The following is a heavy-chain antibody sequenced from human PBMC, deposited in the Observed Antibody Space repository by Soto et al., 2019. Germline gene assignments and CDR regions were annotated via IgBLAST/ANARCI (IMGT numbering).Heavy chain of an antibody. CDR3: ANRAGSGSYYRAQYYFDY. J-gene: IGHJ4*02. CDR2: ISGSGGST. V-gene: IGHV3-23*01. D-gene: IGHD3-10*01. CDR1: GFTFSSYA. Sequence: GGSLRLSCAASGFTFSSYAMSWVRQAPGKGLEWVSAISGSGGSTYYADSVKGRFTISRDNSKNTLYLQMNSLRAKDTAVYYCANRAGSGSYYRAQYYFDYWGQGTLVTVSS.